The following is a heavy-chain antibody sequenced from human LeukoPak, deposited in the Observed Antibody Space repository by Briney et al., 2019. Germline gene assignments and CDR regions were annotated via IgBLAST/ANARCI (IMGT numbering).Heavy chain of an antibody. CDR3: ARDCSEAVAGTDCLDY. J-gene: IGHJ4*02. CDR1: GYTFTVYY. V-gene: IGHV1-2*06. D-gene: IGHD6-19*01. CDR2: INPNSGGT. Sequence: GASVKVSCKASGYTFTVYYMHWVRQAPGQGLEWMGRINPNSGGTNYAQKLQGRVTMTTDTSTSTAYMELRSLRSDDTAVYYCARDCSEAVAGTDCLDYWGQGTLVTVSS.